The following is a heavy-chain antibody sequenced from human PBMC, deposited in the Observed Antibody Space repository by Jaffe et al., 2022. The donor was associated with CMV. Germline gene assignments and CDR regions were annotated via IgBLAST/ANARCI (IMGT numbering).Heavy chain of an antibody. D-gene: IGHD3-3*01. CDR2: INPSGGST. CDR1: GYTFTSYY. V-gene: IGHV1-46*01. CDR3: ARGNPYYDFWSGYYRDYYYYYGMDV. Sequence: QVQLVQSGAEVKKPGASVKVSCKASGYTFTSYYMHWVRQAPGQGLEWMGIINPSGGSTSYAQKFQGRVTMTRDTSTSTVYMELSSLRSEDTAVYYCARGNPYYDFWSGYYRDYYYYYGMDVWGQGTTVTVSS. J-gene: IGHJ6*02.